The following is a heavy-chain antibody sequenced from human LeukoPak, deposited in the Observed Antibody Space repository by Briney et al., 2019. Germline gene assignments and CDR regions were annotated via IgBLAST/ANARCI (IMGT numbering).Heavy chain of an antibody. J-gene: IGHJ5*02. CDR1: GGTFSSYA. CDR2: VDPEDGET. Sequence: ASVKVSCKASGGTFSSYAISWVQQAPGKGLEWMGLVDPEDGETIYAEKFQGRVTITADTSTDTAYMELSSLRSEDTAVYYCATSKLPLSYDFWRRWFDPWGQGTLVAVSS. V-gene: IGHV1-69-2*01. CDR3: ATSKLPLSYDFWRRWFDP. D-gene: IGHD3-3*01.